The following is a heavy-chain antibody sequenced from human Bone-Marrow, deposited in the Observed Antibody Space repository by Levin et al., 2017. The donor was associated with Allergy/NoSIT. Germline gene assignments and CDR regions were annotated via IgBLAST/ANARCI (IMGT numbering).Heavy chain of an antibody. CDR1: GYTFTSYD. Sequence: GESLKISCKASGYTFTSYDINWVRQATGQGLEWMGWMNPNSGNTGYAQKFQGRVTMTRNTSISTAYMELSSLRSDDTAVYYCARGMYYDILTGYHNNFDYWGQGTLVTVSS. J-gene: IGHJ4*02. CDR3: ARGMYYDILTGYHNNFDY. D-gene: IGHD3-9*01. CDR2: MNPNSGNT. V-gene: IGHV1-8*01.